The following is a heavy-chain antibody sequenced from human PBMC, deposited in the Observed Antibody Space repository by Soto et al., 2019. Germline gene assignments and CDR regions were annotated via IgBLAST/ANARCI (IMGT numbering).Heavy chain of an antibody. D-gene: IGHD6-19*01. J-gene: IGHJ4*02. Sequence: PGESLKISCKGSGYSFTSYWISWVRQMPGKGLEWMGRIDPSDSYTNYSPSFQGHVTISADKSISTAYLQWSSLKASDTAMYYCARHLYSSAPPWYWGQGTLVTVSS. CDR2: IDPSDSYT. CDR1: GYSFTSYW. CDR3: ARHLYSSAPPWY. V-gene: IGHV5-10-1*01.